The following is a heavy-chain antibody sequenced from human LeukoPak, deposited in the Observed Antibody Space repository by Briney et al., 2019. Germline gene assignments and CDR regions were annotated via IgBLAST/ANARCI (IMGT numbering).Heavy chain of an antibody. CDR2: INPNTGGT. V-gene: IGHV1-2*02. Sequence: ASVKVSCKASGYTFTGYYMHWVRQAPGQGLESMGWINPNTGGTNYAQKFQDRVTMTRDTSISTDYMELTRLRSDDTAVYYCARSPDILTGENFDYWGQGTLVTVSS. CDR1: GYTFTGYY. CDR3: ARSPDILTGENFDY. D-gene: IGHD3-9*01. J-gene: IGHJ4*02.